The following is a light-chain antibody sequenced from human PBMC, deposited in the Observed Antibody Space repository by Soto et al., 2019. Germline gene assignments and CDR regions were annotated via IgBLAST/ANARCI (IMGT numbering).Light chain of an antibody. CDR1: QTMSSW. V-gene: IGKV1-5*03. CDR2: KAS. J-gene: IGKJ1*01. Sequence: DIQMTQSPSTVSGSVVDRVTITCRASQTMSSWLAWYQQKPGKAPKLLIYKASTLKSGVPSRFSGSGSGTEFTLTISSLQPDDFATYYCQQYNSYWTFGQGTKVDIK. CDR3: QQYNSYWT.